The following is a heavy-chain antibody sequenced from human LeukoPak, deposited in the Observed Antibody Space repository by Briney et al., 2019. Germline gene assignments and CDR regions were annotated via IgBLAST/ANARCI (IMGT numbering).Heavy chain of an antibody. Sequence: PGGSLRLSCAASGFTFRSYWMHWVRQAPGGGLVWVSRIKSDGSSTNYADSVKGRFTISGDNAKNTLYLEMNSLRAEDTAVYYCAGSYGSNWFDPWGQGTLVTVSS. CDR3: AGSYGSNWFDP. D-gene: IGHD5-18*01. J-gene: IGHJ5*02. CDR1: GFTFRSYW. V-gene: IGHV3-74*01. CDR2: IKSDGSST.